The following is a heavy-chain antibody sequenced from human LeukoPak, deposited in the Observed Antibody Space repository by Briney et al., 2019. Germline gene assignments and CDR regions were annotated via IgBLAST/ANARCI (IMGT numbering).Heavy chain of an antibody. CDR3: ARRPGGLERNWFDP. D-gene: IGHD1-1*01. Sequence: RTSETLSLTCTVSGGSISSSGYYWGWIRQSPGKGLEWIGSIYYSGSTYYNPSLKSRVTISVDTSKNQFSVKLSSVTAADTAVYYCARRPGGLERNWFDPWGQGTLVTVSS. J-gene: IGHJ5*02. CDR2: IYYSGST. CDR1: GGSISSSGYY. V-gene: IGHV4-39*01.